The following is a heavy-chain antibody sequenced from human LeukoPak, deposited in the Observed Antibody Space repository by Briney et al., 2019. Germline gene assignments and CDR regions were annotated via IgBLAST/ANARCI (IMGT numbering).Heavy chain of an antibody. V-gene: IGHV1-69*01. D-gene: IGHD2-2*01. J-gene: IGHJ5*02. CDR3: GIGGSTSSEDWFDP. Sequence: ASVKVSCKASGGTFSSYAISWVRQAPGQGLEWMGGIIPIFGTANYAQKFQGRVTITADESTSTAYMELSSLRSEDTAVYYCGIGGSTSSEDWFDPWGQGTLVTVPS. CDR1: GGTFSSYA. CDR2: IIPIFGTA.